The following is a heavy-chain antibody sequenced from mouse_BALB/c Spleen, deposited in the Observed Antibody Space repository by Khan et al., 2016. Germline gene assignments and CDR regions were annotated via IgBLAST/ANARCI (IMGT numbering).Heavy chain of an antibody. CDR2: IYPGDGYS. CDR1: GYAFSSYW. Sequence: QVQLQQSGAELVRPGSSVKISCKASGYAFSSYWMNWVKQRPGQGLEWIGQIYPGDGYSNYNGKFKGKATLTADKSSSTAYMQLSSLTSEDSAVYFCARGVGPDYWGKGTTLTVSS. CDR3: ARGVGPDY. J-gene: IGHJ2*01. D-gene: IGHD4-1*01. V-gene: IGHV1-80*01.